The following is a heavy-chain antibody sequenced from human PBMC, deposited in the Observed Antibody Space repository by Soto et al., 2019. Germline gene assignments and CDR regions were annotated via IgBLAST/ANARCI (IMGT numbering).Heavy chain of an antibody. D-gene: IGHD4-17*01. CDR3: ARRSPYGDYGSWGQSPWFDP. CDR1: GYSFTSYW. CDR2: IYPGDSDT. V-gene: IGHV5-51*01. J-gene: IGHJ5*02. Sequence: GESLKISCKGSGYSFTSYWIGWVRQMPGKGLEWMGIIYPGDSDTRYSPSFQGQVTISADKSISTAYLQWSSLKASDTAMYYCARRSPYGDYGSWGQSPWFDPWGQGTLVTVSS.